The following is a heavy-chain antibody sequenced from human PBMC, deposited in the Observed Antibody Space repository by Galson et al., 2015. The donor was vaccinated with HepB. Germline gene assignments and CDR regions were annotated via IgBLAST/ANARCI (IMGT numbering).Heavy chain of an antibody. V-gene: IGHV3-23*01. CDR2: ISGNGVQT. CDR1: GFTFSNYD. CDR3: VKGWLDY. D-gene: IGHD2-15*01. Sequence: SLRLSCAAPGFTFSNYDMGWVRHAPGKGLEWVSGISGNGVQTYYADSVKGRFSISRDNSKDTLYLQMNSLRAEDTAVYYCVKGWLDYWGQGTLVTVSS. J-gene: IGHJ4*02.